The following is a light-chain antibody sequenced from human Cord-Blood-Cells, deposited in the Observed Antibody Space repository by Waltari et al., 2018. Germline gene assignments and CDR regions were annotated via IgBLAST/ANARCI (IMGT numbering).Light chain of an antibody. Sequence: DIQMPQSTSSLSPSVGDTVTITGRANQGISKYLAWYQQKPGKVPKLLIYAASTLQSGVPSRFSGSGSETDFTLTISSLQPEDVATYYCQKYNSAPLTFGGGTKVEIK. J-gene: IGKJ4*01. CDR1: QGISKY. V-gene: IGKV1-27*01. CDR3: QKYNSAPLT. CDR2: AAS.